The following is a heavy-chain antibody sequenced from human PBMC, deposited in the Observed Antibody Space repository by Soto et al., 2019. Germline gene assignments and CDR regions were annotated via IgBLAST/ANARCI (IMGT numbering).Heavy chain of an antibody. J-gene: IGHJ4*02. CDR1: EDSSRHV. CDR2: ISGSGGSM. V-gene: IGHV3-48*02. CDR3: ARDLVY. Sequence: GGSLRLSCVASEDSSRHVMNWVRQAPGKGLEWISYISGSGGSMMYADSVKGRFTISRDNAKNSLFLQMNSLRDEDTAVYYCARDLVYWGQGVLVTVSS.